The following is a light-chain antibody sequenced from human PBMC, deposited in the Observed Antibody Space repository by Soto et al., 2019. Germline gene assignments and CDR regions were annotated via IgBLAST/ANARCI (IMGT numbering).Light chain of an antibody. J-gene: IGKJ4*01. CDR1: QSISSW. CDR3: QQYKSYPLP. V-gene: IGKV1-5*03. CDR2: KAS. Sequence: EIQMTQSPSTLSGSLGDRVIITCRASQSISSWLAWYQQKPGKAPNLLIYKASTLESGVPSRFSGSGSGTEFTLTISSVQPDDFATYYCQQYKSYPLPFGGGTKVAIK.